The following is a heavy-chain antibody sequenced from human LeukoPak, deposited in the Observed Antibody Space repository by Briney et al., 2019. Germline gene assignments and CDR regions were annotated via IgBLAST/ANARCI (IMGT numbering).Heavy chain of an antibody. D-gene: IGHD6-6*01. CDR2: IYYSRST. CDR3: ARHKGIAARGAYGMDV. V-gene: IGHV4-59*08. Sequence: PSETLSLTCTVSGGSISSYYWSWIRQPPGKGPEWIGYIYYSRSTNYNPSLKSRVTISVDTSKNQFSLKLSSVTAADTAVYYCARHKGIAARGAYGMDVWDQGTTVTVSS. J-gene: IGHJ6*02. CDR1: GGSISSYY.